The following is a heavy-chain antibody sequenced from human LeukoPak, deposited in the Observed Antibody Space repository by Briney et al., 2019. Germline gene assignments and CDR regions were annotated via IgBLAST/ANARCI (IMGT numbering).Heavy chain of an antibody. CDR3: ARGVEVPDFDY. D-gene: IGHD2-15*01. J-gene: IGHJ4*02. V-gene: IGHV1-18*01. CDR2: ISPYNGDT. CDR1: GYTFTSYG. Sequence: ASVKVSCKATGYTFTSYGFTWVRQAPGQGLEWMGWISPYNGDTNSAQKFQGRLTMTTDTSTTTAFMELRSLSSDDTAVYYCARGVEVPDFDYWGQGTLVTVSS.